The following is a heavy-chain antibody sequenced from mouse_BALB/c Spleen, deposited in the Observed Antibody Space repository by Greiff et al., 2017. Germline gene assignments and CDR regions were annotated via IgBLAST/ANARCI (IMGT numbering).Heavy chain of an antibody. CDR1: GYTFTSYW. V-gene: IGHV1-7*01. Sequence: QVQLQQSGAELAKPGASVKMSCKASGYTFTSYWMHWVKQRPGQGLEWIGYINPSTGYTEYNQKFKDKATLTADKSSSTAYMQLSSLTSEDSAVYYCARFGGNYLYAMDYWGQGTSVTVSS. D-gene: IGHD2-1*01. CDR2: INPSTGYT. CDR3: ARFGGNYLYAMDY. J-gene: IGHJ4*01.